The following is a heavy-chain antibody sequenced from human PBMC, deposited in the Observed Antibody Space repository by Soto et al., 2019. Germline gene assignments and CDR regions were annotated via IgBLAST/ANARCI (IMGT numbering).Heavy chain of an antibody. CDR2: IYYSGNT. CDR3: PREGGRYCTGGSCQVDY. CDR1: GGSISSSSYY. J-gene: IGHJ4*02. D-gene: IGHD2-15*01. V-gene: IGHV4-39*01. Sequence: QLQLQESGPGLVKPSETLSLTCTVSGGSISSSSYYWGWIRQPPGKGMEWIGSIYYSGNTYYTPSPKSRVTISVDTPKNQFSLMLSSVTPADTAVYYCPREGGRYCTGGSCQVDYWGQGTLVTVSS.